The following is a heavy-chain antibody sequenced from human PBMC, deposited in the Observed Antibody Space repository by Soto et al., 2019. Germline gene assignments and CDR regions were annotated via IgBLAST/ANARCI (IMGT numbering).Heavy chain of an antibody. D-gene: IGHD2-15*01. CDR3: ASGHSTYCSGGSCDAFDI. CDR1: GGSFSGYY. V-gene: IGHV4-34*01. CDR2: INHSGRT. Sequence: QVQLQQWGAGLLKPSETLSLTCAVYGGSFSGYYWSWIRQPPGKGLEWIGEINHSGRTNYNPSLKRRVTISVDTSKNQFSLKLSSVTAADTAVYYCASGHSTYCSGGSCDAFDIWGQGTMVTVSS. J-gene: IGHJ3*02.